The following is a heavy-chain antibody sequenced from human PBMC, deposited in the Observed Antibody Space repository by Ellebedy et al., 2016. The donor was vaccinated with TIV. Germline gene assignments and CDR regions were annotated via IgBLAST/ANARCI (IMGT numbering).Heavy chain of an antibody. V-gene: IGHV4-59*01. CDR2: IDYSGST. D-gene: IGHD2-8*01. CDR1: GGSISSYY. Sequence: MPSETLSLTCSVSGGSISSYYWTWIRQPPGKGLEWIGHIDYSGSTNCNPSLKSRVTISVNTSKNKFSLRLSSVTAADTAVYYCARSCTNGLCYNYWGQGTLVTVSS. CDR3: ARSCTNGLCYNY. J-gene: IGHJ4*02.